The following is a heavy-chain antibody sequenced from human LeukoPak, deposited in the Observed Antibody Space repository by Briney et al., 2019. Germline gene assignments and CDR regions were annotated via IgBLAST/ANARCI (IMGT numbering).Heavy chain of an antibody. CDR2: IGPSGTNT. CDR1: GFTFSSYS. V-gene: IGHV3-21*01. CDR3: VRGDSRDF. D-gene: IGHD6-13*01. Sequence: AGGSLRLSCAASGFTFSSYSMNWVRQAPGKGLEWVSSIGPSGTNTHYADSVKGRFTISRDNARNSLFLQMSSLRGDDTAVYYCVRGDSRDFWGQGTLVTVSS. J-gene: IGHJ4*02.